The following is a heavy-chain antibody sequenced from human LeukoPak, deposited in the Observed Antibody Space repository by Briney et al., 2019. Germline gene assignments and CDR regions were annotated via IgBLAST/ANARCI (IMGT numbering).Heavy chain of an antibody. D-gene: IGHD6-19*01. V-gene: IGHV3-74*01. Sequence: GGSLRLSCAASGFTFSSYWMHWVRQAPGKGLVWVSRIDSDGSSTSYADSVKGRSTISRDNAKNTEYLQMNSLRAEDTAVYYCARVRSSGWSYFDYWGQGTLVTVSS. J-gene: IGHJ4*02. CDR3: ARVRSSGWSYFDY. CDR1: GFTFSSYW. CDR2: IDSDGSST.